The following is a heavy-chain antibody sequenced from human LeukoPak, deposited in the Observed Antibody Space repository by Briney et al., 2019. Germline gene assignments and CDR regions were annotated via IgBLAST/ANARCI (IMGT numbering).Heavy chain of an antibody. V-gene: IGHV3-33*06. CDR1: GFTFSSYG. Sequence: QPARSLRLSCAASGFTFSSYGMHWVRQAPGKGLEWVGDIRYDGSTKYYADSVKGRFTISRDNSKNPLYLQMNSLRAVGTPAYYCAKAVLAYYYDGSGYYMNYGGQGPRVTVSS. CDR3: AKAVLAYYYDGSGYYMNY. J-gene: IGHJ4*02. D-gene: IGHD3-22*01. CDR2: IRYDGSTK.